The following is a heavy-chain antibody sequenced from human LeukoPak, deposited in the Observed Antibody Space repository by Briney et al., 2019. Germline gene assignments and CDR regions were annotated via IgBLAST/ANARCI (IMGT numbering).Heavy chain of an antibody. Sequence: SVKVSCKASGGTFSSYAISWVRQAPGQGLEWMGRIIPIFGTANYAQKFQGRVTITTDESTSTAYMELSSLRSEDTAVYYCAYDYVWGSYRYCFDYWGQGTLVTVSS. CDR1: GGTFSSYA. CDR3: AYDYVWGSYRYCFDY. V-gene: IGHV1-69*05. J-gene: IGHJ4*02. CDR2: IIPIFGTA. D-gene: IGHD3-16*02.